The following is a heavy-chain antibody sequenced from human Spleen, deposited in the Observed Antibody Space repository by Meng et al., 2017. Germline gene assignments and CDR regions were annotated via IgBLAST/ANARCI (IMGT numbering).Heavy chain of an antibody. CDR2: ISSSSSYI. Sequence: GGSLRLSCAASGFTFSSYSMNWVRQAPGKGLEWVSSISSSSSYIYYADSVKGRFTISRDNAKNSLYLQMNSLRAEDTAVYYCARGLLWFGDYYGMDVWGQGTTVTVSS. CDR3: ARGLLWFGDYYGMDV. V-gene: IGHV3-21*01. CDR1: GFTFSSYS. J-gene: IGHJ6*02. D-gene: IGHD3-10*01.